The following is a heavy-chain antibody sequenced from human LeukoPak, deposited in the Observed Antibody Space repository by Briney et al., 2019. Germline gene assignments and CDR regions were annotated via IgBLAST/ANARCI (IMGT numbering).Heavy chain of an antibody. CDR2: IYYSGST. D-gene: IGHD3-22*01. Sequence: SETLSLTCTVSGGSISSYYWSWIRQPPGKGLEWIGYIYYSGSTNYNPSLKSRVTISVDTSKNQFSLKLSSVTAADTAVYYCARGLDYYDSSGYPQLDYWGRGTLVTVSS. CDR3: ARGLDYYDSSGYPQLDY. J-gene: IGHJ4*02. V-gene: IGHV4-59*01. CDR1: GGSISSYY.